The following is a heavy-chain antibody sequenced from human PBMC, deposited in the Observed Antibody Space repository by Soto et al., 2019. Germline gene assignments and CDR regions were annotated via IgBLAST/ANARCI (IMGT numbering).Heavy chain of an antibody. D-gene: IGHD3-3*01. CDR3: ARAKGTYYDFWSGPGGRIVYYYGMDV. V-gene: IGHV3-21*01. CDR2: ISSTTNYI. J-gene: IGHJ6*02. CDR1: GFTFTRYS. Sequence: RLGGSLRLSCAASGFTFTRYSMNWVRQAPGKGLEWVSSISSTTNYIYYADSMKGRFTVSRDNAKNSVYLDMNSLSAEDTAVYYCARAKGTYYDFWSGPGGRIVYYYGMDVWGQGTTVTVSS.